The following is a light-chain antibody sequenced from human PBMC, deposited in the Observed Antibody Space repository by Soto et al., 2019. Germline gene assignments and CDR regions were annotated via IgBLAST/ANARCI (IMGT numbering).Light chain of an antibody. J-gene: IGKJ1*01. V-gene: IGKV3-11*01. CDR1: ESVGNY. CDR3: QHRTNWLWT. Sequence: EIVLTQSPATLSLSPGERAILSCRAGESVGNYLAWYQQKPGQAPRLLIYDSSERPTGIPPRFSGSGSGTDFTLTIRSLEPEDFAVYYCQHRTNWLWTFGQGTKVEIK. CDR2: DSS.